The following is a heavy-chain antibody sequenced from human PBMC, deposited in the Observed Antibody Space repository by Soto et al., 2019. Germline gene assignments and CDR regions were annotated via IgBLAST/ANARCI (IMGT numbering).Heavy chain of an antibody. Sequence: SETLPLTCAVYLGSTSSSSWSSRFRQPPVKGLESIGEIYHSGSTNYNPSLKSRVTISVDKSKNQFSLKLSSVTAADTAVYYCARAAGSYWNYYYGMDVWGQGTTVTVSS. V-gene: IGHV4-4*02. CDR3: ARAAGSYWNYYYGMDV. CDR1: LGSTSSSSW. J-gene: IGHJ6*02. CDR2: IYHSGST. D-gene: IGHD1-26*01.